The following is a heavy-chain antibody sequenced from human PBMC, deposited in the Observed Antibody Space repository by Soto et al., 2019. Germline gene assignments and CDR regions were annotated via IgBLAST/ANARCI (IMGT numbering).Heavy chain of an antibody. CDR2: ISGSGGST. D-gene: IGHD1-26*01. CDR3: ARRGSGSYYDY. CDR1: GFTFSSYA. V-gene: IGHV3-23*01. J-gene: IGHJ4*02. Sequence: EVQLLESGGGLVQPEGSLRLSCAASGFTFSSYAMRWVRQAPGKGLEWVSAISGSGGSTYYADSVKGRFTISRDNSKNTLYLQMNSLRAEDTAVYYCARRGSGSYYDYWGQGTLVTVSS.